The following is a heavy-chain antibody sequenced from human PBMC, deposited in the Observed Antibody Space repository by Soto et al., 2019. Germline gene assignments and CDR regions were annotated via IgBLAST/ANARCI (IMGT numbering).Heavy chain of an antibody. CDR3: AKKGQQWLAPLDY. CDR1: GFTFSSYA. J-gene: IGHJ4*02. V-gene: IGHV3-23*01. D-gene: IGHD6-19*01. CDR2: ISGSGGST. Sequence: GGSLRLSCAASGFTFSSYAMRWVRQAPGKGLEWVSAISGSGGSTYYADSVKGRFTISRDNSKNTLYLQMNSLRAEDTAVYYCAKKGQQWLAPLDYWGQGTLVTVSS.